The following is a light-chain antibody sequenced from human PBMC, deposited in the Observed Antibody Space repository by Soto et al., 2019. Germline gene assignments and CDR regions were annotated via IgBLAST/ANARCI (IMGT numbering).Light chain of an antibody. V-gene: IGLV1-40*01. J-gene: IGLJ2*01. CDR2: GNS. Sequence: QSVLTQPPSVSGAPGQRVTISCTGSRSNIGAGYDVHWYQQLPGTAPKLLIYGNSNRPSGVPDRFSDSKSGTSASLAITGLQAEDEADYYCQSYDSSLSGYVVFGGGTQLTVL. CDR3: QSYDSSLSGYVV. CDR1: RSNIGAGYD.